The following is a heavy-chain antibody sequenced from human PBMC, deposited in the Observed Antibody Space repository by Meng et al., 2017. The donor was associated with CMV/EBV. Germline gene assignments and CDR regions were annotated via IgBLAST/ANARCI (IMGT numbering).Heavy chain of an antibody. CDR3: AKVASRPWEDSSWGDY. Sequence: GGSLRLSCAASGFTFSSYGMHWVRQAPGKGLEWVAFMRYDGSNKYYADSVKGRFTISRDNSKNTLYLQMNSLRAEDTAVYYCAKVASRPWEDSSWGDYWGQGTLVTVSS. V-gene: IGHV3-30*02. J-gene: IGHJ4*02. CDR1: GFTFSSYG. CDR2: MRYDGSNK. D-gene: IGHD2-2*01.